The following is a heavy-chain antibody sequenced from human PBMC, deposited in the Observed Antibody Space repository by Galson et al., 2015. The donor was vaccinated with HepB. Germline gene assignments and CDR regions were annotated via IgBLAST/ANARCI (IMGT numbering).Heavy chain of an antibody. CDR3: AREIITHDYYFDY. CDR1: GYTFTRYF. D-gene: IGHD1-20*01. J-gene: IGHJ4*02. CDR2: IDPSGCTT. Sequence: SVKVSCKASGYTFTRYFIHWVRQAPGQGLEWMGIIDPSGCTTIYAQRFLGKVTMTRDTSTSTVYLEVSYLRSDDTAVYYCAREIITHDYYFDYWGQGTLVTVSS. V-gene: IGHV1-46*03.